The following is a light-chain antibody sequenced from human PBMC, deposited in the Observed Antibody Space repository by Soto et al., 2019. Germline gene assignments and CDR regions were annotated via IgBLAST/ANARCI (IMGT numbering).Light chain of an antibody. CDR2: SAS. CDR1: QDIKYY. J-gene: IGKJ4*01. Sequence: DIQMTQSPSAMSASVGDRVTINCRASQDIKYYLAWFQQKPGKVPKRLIYSASSLQSAGPSRVSGSGSGTKFTLTISGLQPEDSATYYCLQHNSYPRTFGVGTKVEIK. CDR3: LQHNSYPRT. V-gene: IGKV1-17*03.